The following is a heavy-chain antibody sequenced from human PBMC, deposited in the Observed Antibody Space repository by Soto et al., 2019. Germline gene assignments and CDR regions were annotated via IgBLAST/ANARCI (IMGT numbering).Heavy chain of an antibody. J-gene: IGHJ6*02. D-gene: IGHD3-10*01. Sequence: PWGSLRLSCAASGFTFSGSAMHWVRQASGKGLEWVGRIRSKANSYATAYAASVKGRFTISRDDSKNTAYLQMNSLKTEDTAVYYCTRHVVRGVISDDYYYGMDGWGQGTTVTVSS. CDR2: IRSKANSYAT. CDR3: TRHVVRGVISDDYYYGMDG. CDR1: GFTFSGSA. V-gene: IGHV3-73*01.